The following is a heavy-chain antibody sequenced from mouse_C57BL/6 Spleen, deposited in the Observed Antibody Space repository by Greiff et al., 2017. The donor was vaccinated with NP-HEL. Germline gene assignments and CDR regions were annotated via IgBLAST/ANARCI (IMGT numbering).Heavy chain of an antibody. CDR2: ISSGSSTI. Sequence: VQLKESGGGLVKPGGSLKLSCAASGFTFSDYGMHWVRQAPEKGLEWVAYISSGSSTIYYADTVKGRFTISRDNAKNTLFLQMTSLRSEDTAMYYCARATGGFAYWGQGTLVTVSA. CDR3: ARATGGFAY. D-gene: IGHD1-1*01. CDR1: GFTFSDYG. V-gene: IGHV5-17*01. J-gene: IGHJ3*01.